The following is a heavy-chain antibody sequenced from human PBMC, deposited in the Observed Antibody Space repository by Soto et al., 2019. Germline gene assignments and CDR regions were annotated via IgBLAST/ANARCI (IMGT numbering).Heavy chain of an antibody. D-gene: IGHD6-13*01. CDR3: AREYSSSWYWEAFDI. CDR1: GFTFSSYA. Sequence: GGSLRLSCAASGFTFSSYAMSWVRQAPGKGLEWVSVISGSGGSTYYADSVKGRFTISRGNSKNTLYLQMNSLRAEDTAVYYCAREYSSSWYWEAFDIWGQGTMVTVSS. V-gene: IGHV3-23*01. J-gene: IGHJ3*02. CDR2: ISGSGGST.